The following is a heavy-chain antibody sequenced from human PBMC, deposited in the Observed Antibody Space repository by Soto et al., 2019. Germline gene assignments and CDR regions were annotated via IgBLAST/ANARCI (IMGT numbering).Heavy chain of an antibody. D-gene: IGHD3-3*01. CDR2: IYYSGST. CDR1: GGSISSGGYY. CDR3: ARAGVNDFWSVKPTSNDAFDI. V-gene: IGHV4-31*03. Sequence: QVQLQESGPGLVKPSQTLSLTCTVSGGSISSGGYYWSWIRQHPGKGLEWIGYIYYSGSTYYNPSLKSRVTISVDTSKNQFSLKLSSVTAADTAVYYCARAGVNDFWSVKPTSNDAFDIWGQGTMVTVSS. J-gene: IGHJ3*02.